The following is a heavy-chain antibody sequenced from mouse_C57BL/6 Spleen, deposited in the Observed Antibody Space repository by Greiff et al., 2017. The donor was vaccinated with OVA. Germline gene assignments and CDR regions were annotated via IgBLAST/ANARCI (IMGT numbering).Heavy chain of an antibody. CDR2: IYPGSGNT. CDR1: GYTFTDYY. J-gene: IGHJ1*03. CDR3: ARGEWYFDV. Sequence: QVQLQQSGAELVRPGASVKLSCKASGYTFTDYYINWVKQRPGQGLEWIGRIYPGSGNTYYNEKFKGKATLTAEKSSSTAYMQLSSLTSEDAAFYFCARGEWYFDVWGTGTTVTVSS. V-gene: IGHV1-76*01.